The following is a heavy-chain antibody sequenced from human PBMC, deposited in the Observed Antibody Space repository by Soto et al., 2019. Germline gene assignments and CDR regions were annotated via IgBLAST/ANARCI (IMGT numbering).Heavy chain of an antibody. D-gene: IGHD5-12*01. CDR1: GFTLSNYR. Sequence: EVQLVESGGVSVQPGGSLRLSCTASGFTLSNYRMHWVRQAPGKGLVWVSRINTDGSTTTYADSVKGRFTISRDNAKNTLYLQMNSLRDEDTAVYYCVRIRRGDGYTFGYWGQGTLVTVSS. CDR3: VRIRRGDGYTFGY. V-gene: IGHV3-74*01. J-gene: IGHJ4*02. CDR2: INTDGSTT.